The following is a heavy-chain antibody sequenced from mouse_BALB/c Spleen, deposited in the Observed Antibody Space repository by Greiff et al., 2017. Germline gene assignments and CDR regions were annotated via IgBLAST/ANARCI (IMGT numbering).Heavy chain of an antibody. V-gene: IGHV2-9*02. D-gene: IGHD1-1*01. CDR1: GFSLTSYG. CDR2: IWAGGST. Sequence: QVQLKESGPGLVAPSQSLSITCTVSGFSLTSYGVHWVRQPPGKGLEWLGVIWAGGSTNYNSALMSRLSISKDNSKSQVFLKMNSLQTDDTAMYYCAREIYYYGSSPYWYFDVWGAGTTVTVSS. J-gene: IGHJ1*01. CDR3: AREIYYYGSSPYWYFDV.